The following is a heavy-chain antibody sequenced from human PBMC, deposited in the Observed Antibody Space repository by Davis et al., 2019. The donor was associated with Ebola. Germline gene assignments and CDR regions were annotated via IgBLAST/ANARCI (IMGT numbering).Heavy chain of an antibody. CDR3: AKDRSVAAAGFYFGMDV. D-gene: IGHD6-13*01. CDR2: ISGSGGST. Sequence: GGSLRLSCAASGFTFSSYAMSWVRQAPGKGLEWVSAISGSGGSTYYADSVKGRFTISRDNSKNTVYLQMNSLRADDTAVYYCAKDRSVAAAGFYFGMDVWGQGTTVTVSS. CDR1: GFTFSSYA. V-gene: IGHV3-23*01. J-gene: IGHJ6*02.